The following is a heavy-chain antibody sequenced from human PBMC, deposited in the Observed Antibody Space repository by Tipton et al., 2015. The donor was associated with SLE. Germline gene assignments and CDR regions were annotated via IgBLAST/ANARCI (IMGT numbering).Heavy chain of an antibody. CDR1: GGSFSGYS. V-gene: IGHV4-34*12. CDR3: AKDYNHANAEYN. CDR2: IIHNGRT. Sequence: TLSLTCAVYGGSFSGYSWSWIRLAPGKGLEWIGEIIHNGRTNFNPSLTSRVSISVDKSKNQFSLKLSSVTVADTAVYYCAKDYNHANAEYNWGQGTLVIVSS. J-gene: IGHJ4*02. D-gene: IGHD4-11*01.